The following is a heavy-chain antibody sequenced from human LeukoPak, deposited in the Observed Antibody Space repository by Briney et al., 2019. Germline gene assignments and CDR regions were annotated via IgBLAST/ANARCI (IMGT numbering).Heavy chain of an antibody. CDR1: SDSITNYY. J-gene: IGHJ4*02. Sequence: PSETLSLTCTVSSDSITNYYWSWIRQPAGKGMERIGRIYNSGSTNYNPSLKSRVTMSVDTSKSQLSLKLSSVTAADTAVYYCAGDRNYFHSSGWTPFDYWGQGTLVTVSS. D-gene: IGHD3-22*01. V-gene: IGHV4-4*07. CDR2: IYNSGST. CDR3: AGDRNYFHSSGWTPFDY.